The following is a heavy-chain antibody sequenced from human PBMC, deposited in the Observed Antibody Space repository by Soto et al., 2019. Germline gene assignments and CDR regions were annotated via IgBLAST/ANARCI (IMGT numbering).Heavy chain of an antibody. D-gene: IGHD6-13*01. J-gene: IGHJ5*02. Sequence: ASVKVSCKASGGTFSSYAISWVRQAPGQGLEWMGGIIPIFGTANYAQKFQGRVTITADESTSTAYMELSSLRSEDTAVYYCARDCGSSWYCLWFDPWGQGTLVTVSS. CDR1: GGTFSSYA. V-gene: IGHV1-69*13. CDR3: ARDCGSSWYCLWFDP. CDR2: IIPIFGTA.